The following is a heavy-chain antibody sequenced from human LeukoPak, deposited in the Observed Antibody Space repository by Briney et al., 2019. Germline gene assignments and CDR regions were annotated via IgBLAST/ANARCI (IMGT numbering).Heavy chain of an antibody. CDR2: IGSKASGGAT. D-gene: IGHD1-26*01. Sequence: GGSLRLSCTGSGYIFGKYALTWVRQAPGKGLEWVGFIGSKASGGATEYDASVKARFTISRDDSKNTAYLEMNSLRSDDTGVYYCSGSDNYFDYWGQGTLVTVSS. CDR3: SGSDNYFDY. V-gene: IGHV3-49*04. J-gene: IGHJ4*02. CDR1: GYIFGKYA.